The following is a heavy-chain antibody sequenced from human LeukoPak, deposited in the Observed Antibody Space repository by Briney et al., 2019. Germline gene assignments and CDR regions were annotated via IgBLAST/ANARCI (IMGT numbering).Heavy chain of an antibody. CDR1: GYTFTSYY. D-gene: IGHD6-13*01. CDR2: INPSGGST. J-gene: IGHJ5*02. Sequence: ASVKVSCKASGYTFTSYYMHWVRQAPGQGLEWMGIINPSGGSTSYAQKFQGSVTMTRDTSTSTVYMELSSLRSEDTAVYYCAREGIAALWFDPWGQGTLVTVSS. CDR3: AREGIAALWFDP. V-gene: IGHV1-46*01.